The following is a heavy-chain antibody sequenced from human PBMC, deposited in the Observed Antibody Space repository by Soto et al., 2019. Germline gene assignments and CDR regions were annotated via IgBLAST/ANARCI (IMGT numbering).Heavy chain of an antibody. Sequence: GGSLRLSCAASGFTFSSYGMHWVRQAPGKGLEWVAVISYDGSNKYYADSVKGRFTISRDNSKNTLYLQMNSLRAEDTAVYYCAGEIVVVPYNWFDPWGQGTLVTVSS. CDR3: AGEIVVVPYNWFDP. CDR2: ISYDGSNK. CDR1: GFTFSSYG. J-gene: IGHJ5*02. V-gene: IGHV3-30*03. D-gene: IGHD3-22*01.